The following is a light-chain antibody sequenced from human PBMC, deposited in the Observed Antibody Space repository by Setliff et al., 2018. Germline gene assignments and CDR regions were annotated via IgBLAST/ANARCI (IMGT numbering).Light chain of an antibody. Sequence: QSVLTQPASVSGSPGQSITTACSGTSSDVGSYDLVSWYQQHPGKAPKLIIYGVSNRPSGVSSRFSGSKSGNTASLTISGLQTEDEADYYCTAYTSGTTYVFGTGTKVTVL. V-gene: IGLV2-14*03. CDR2: GVS. J-gene: IGLJ1*01. CDR3: TAYTSGTTYV. CDR1: SSDVGSYDL.